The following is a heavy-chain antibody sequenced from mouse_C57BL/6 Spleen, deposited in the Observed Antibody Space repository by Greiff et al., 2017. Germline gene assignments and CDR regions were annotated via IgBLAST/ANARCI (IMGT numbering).Heavy chain of an antibody. J-gene: IGHJ3*01. Sequence: EVKVVESGGGLVQPGGSMKLSCVASGFTFSNYWMNWVRQSPEKGLEWVAQIRLKSDNYATHYAESVKGRFTISRDDSKSSVYLQMNNLRAEDTGIYYCTAPYGSGAWFAYWGQGTLVTVSA. CDR1: GFTFSNYW. CDR3: TAPYGSGAWFAY. CDR2: IRLKSDNYAT. V-gene: IGHV6-3*01. D-gene: IGHD1-1*01.